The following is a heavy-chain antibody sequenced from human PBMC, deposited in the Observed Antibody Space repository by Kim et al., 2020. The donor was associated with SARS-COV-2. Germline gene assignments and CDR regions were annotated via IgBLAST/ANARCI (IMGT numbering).Heavy chain of an antibody. J-gene: IGHJ4*02. Sequence: SETLSLTCTVSGGSISSGSYYWSWIRQPAGKGLEWIGRIYTSGSTNYNPSLKSRVTISVDTSKNQFSLKLSSVTAADTAVYYCARGSFGYSGYDLWEYYFDYWGQGTLVTVSS. CDR2: IYTSGST. D-gene: IGHD5-12*01. V-gene: IGHV4-61*02. CDR3: ARGSFGYSGYDLWEYYFDY. CDR1: GGSISSGSYY.